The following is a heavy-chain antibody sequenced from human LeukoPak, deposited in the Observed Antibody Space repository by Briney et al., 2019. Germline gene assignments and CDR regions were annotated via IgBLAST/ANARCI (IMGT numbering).Heavy chain of an antibody. V-gene: IGHV4-34*01. CDR2: INHSGST. J-gene: IGHJ4*02. D-gene: IGHD3-10*01. CDR1: GGSFSGYY. Sequence: PSETLSLTCAVYGGSFSGYYWSWIRQPPGKGLEWIGEINHSGSTNYNPSLKSRVTISVDTSKNQFSLKLSSVTAADTAVCYCARRMVRGVIITWGQGTLVTVSS. CDR3: ARRMVRGVIIT.